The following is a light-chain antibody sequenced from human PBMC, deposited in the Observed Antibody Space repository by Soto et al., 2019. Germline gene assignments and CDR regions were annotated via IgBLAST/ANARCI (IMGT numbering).Light chain of an antibody. CDR2: DAS. Sequence: IQMTQSPSSLSASVGDRVTITCQASQDISNYLNWNQQKPEKAPKLLIYDASNLETGVPSRFSGSGSGTNLTVTISSLQPEHTASYSCQQYDNLPITFGQGTRLEIK. CDR3: QQYDNLPIT. J-gene: IGKJ5*01. CDR1: QDISNY. V-gene: IGKV1-33*01.